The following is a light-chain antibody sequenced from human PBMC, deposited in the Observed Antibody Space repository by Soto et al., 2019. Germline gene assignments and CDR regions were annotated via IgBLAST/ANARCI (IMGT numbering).Light chain of an antibody. V-gene: IGLV2-8*01. Sequence: QSVLTQPPSASGSPGQSVTISCTGTSSVVGGYNYVSWYQQHPGKAPKLMIYEVSKRPSGVPDRFSGSKSGNTASLTVSGLQAEDEADYYCSSYAGSYTSYVFGSGTKLTVL. CDR1: SSVVGGYNY. CDR2: EVS. CDR3: SSYAGSYTSYV. J-gene: IGLJ1*01.